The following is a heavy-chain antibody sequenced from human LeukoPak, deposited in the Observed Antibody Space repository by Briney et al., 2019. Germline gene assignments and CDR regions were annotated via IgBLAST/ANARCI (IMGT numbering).Heavy chain of an antibody. CDR2: IYYSGST. CDR1: GGSISSSSYY. V-gene: IGHV4-39*07. J-gene: IGHJ5*02. Sequence: KPSETLSLTCTVSGGSISSSSYYWGWIRQPPGKGLEWIGSIYYSGSTYYNPSLKSRVTISVDTSKNQFSLKLSSVTAADTAVYYCARGNYDILTGYLAFAWFDPWGQGTLVTVSS. D-gene: IGHD3-9*01. CDR3: ARGNYDILTGYLAFAWFDP.